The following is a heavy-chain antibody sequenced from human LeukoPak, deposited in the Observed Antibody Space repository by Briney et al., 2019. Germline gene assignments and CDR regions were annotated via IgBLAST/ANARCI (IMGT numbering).Heavy chain of an antibody. CDR2: IFYSGST. CDR1: GGSISGYY. J-gene: IGHJ3*01. D-gene: IGHD6-6*01. CDR3: TRRREYKHAFDL. Sequence: SETLSLTCTGSGGSISGYYWSWIRQPPGKGLEWIGYIFYSGSTSYNPSLTTRVTISVDTSKNQFSLQLSSVTAADTAMYYCTRRREYKHAFDLWGQGTMVTVSS. V-gene: IGHV4-59*08.